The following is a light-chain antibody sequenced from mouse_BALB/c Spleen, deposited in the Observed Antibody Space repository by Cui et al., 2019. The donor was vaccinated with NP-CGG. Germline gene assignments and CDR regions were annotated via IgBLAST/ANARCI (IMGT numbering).Light chain of an antibody. CDR2: GTN. CDR1: TGAVTTSNF. Sequence: QAIVTRESALTTSPGETVTLTCRSSTGAVTTSNFATWVQEKPDHLFTGLIGGTNNRAPGVPARFSGSLIGDKAALTITGAQTEDEAIYFCALWYSNHWVFGGGTKLTVL. V-gene: IGLV1*01. CDR3: ALWYSNHWV. J-gene: IGLJ1*01.